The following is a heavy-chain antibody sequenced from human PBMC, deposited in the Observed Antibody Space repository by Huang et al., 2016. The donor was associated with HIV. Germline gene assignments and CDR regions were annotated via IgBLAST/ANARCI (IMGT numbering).Heavy chain of an antibody. CDR3: ARTAYSYGFRQGYNWFDP. Sequence: QVLLVQSGAEVRKPGSSVKVSCTAFGGTFSSYAISWVRQAPGQGLEGMGGISPIFGTANYTQNVQGRVTITVDESTNTGYMELTRLTSEDTAVYYCARTAYSYGFRQGYNWFDPWGQGTPVTVSS. J-gene: IGHJ5*02. CDR2: ISPIFGTA. CDR1: GGTFSSYA. D-gene: IGHD5-18*01. V-gene: IGHV1-69*13.